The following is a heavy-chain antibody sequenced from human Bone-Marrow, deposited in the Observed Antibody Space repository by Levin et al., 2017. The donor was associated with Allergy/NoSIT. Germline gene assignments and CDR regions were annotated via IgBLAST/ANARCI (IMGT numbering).Heavy chain of an antibody. CDR1: GFNFRNYA. CDR2: ISGSGGTT. CDR3: ARDLDDENFDWLFWFDP. D-gene: IGHD3-9*01. Sequence: AASVKVSCEASGFNFRNYAMSWVRQAPKKGLEWVSGISGSGGTTYNGDSVKGRFIISRDNSKNTLYLQMDSLSVEDTAVYFCARDLDDENFDWLFWFDPRGQGTLVTVSS. V-gene: IGHV3-23*01. J-gene: IGHJ5*02.